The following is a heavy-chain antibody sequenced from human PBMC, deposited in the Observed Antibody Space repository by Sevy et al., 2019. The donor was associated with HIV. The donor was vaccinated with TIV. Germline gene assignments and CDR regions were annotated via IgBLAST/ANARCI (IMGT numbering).Heavy chain of an antibody. V-gene: IGHV3-23*01. CDR3: AKDIDSSGYYYFDY. CDR1: GFSFSSYA. CDR2: ISGSGGST. Sequence: GGSLRLSCAASGFSFSSYAMSWVRQAPGKGLEWVSGISGSGGSTYYADSVKGRFTISRDNSKNTLYLQINSLRAEDTALYYCAKDIDSSGYYYFDYWGQGTLVTVSS. J-gene: IGHJ4*02. D-gene: IGHD6-19*01.